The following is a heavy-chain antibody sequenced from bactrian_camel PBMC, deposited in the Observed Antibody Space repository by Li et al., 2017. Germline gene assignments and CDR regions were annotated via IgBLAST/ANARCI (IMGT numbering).Heavy chain of an antibody. CDR2: IATGSGNT. CDR3: KRGWKCIGAECDDD. J-gene: IGHJ4*01. Sequence: EVQLVESGGGSVQAGGSLRLSCAASGYTYNRNCMAWFRQAPGKEREGVARIATGSGNTYYADSVKGRFTISQDNAKNTVYLQLNNLKTEDTGLYRCKRGWKCIGAECDDDLGQGTQVTVS. CDR1: GYTYNRNC. V-gene: IGHV3S40*01. D-gene: IGHD1*01.